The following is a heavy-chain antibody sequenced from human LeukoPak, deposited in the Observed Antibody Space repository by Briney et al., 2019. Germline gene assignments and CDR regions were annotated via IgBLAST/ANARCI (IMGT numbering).Heavy chain of an antibody. Sequence: PSETLSLTCTVSGGSISSSSHYWGWIRQPPGKGLEWIGSIYYSGSTYYNPSLKSRVTISVDTSKNQFSLKLSSVTAADTAVYYCARDTYGDYLRSFDYWGQGTLVTVSS. J-gene: IGHJ4*02. CDR3: ARDTYGDYLRSFDY. CDR1: GGSISSSSHY. CDR2: IYYSGST. D-gene: IGHD4-17*01. V-gene: IGHV4-39*07.